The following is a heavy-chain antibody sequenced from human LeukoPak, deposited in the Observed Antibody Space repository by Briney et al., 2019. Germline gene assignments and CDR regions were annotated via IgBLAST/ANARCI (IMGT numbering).Heavy chain of an antibody. CDR1: GFTFSNYV. V-gene: IGHV3-23*01. J-gene: IGHJ4*02. D-gene: IGHD6-19*01. CDR2: ISGSGGST. Sequence: GGSLRLSCAASGFTFSNYVMSWVRQAPGKGLEWVSEISGSGGSTHYTDSVKGRFTISRDNSKNTLYLQMSSLRSEDTAVYYCASIAVAGADFDYWGQGTLVTVSS. CDR3: ASIAVAGADFDY.